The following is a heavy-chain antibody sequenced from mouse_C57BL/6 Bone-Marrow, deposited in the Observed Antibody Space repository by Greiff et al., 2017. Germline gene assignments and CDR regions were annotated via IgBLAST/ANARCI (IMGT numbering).Heavy chain of an antibody. CDR1: GFNIKDDY. V-gene: IGHV14-4*01. D-gene: IGHD6-2*01. J-gene: IGHJ3*01. Sequence: EVKLMESGAELVRPGASVKLSCTASGFNIKDDYMHLVKQRPEQGLEWIGGIAPENGDTEYASTFQGKATITADTSSNTAYLQLSSLTSEDTAVYYCADSLAWCAYWGQGTLVTVTA. CDR2: IAPENGDT. CDR3: ADSLAWCAY.